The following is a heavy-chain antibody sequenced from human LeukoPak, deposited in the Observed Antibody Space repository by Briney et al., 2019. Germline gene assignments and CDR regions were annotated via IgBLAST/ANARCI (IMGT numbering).Heavy chain of an antibody. V-gene: IGHV4-39*02. D-gene: IGHD3-22*01. CDR3: AREKIAYYDNSGRGWFDP. J-gene: IGHJ5*02. CDR1: GGSISSSSYY. CDR2: IYYSGST. Sequence: SETLSLTCTVSGGSISSSSYYWGWIRQPPGKGLEWIGSIYYSGSTYYNPSLKSRVTISVDTSKNQFSLKLSSVTAADTAVYHCAREKIAYYDNSGRGWFDPWGQGTLVTVSS.